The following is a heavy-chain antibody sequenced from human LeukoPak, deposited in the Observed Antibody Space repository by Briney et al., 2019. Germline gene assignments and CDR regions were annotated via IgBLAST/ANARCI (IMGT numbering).Heavy chain of an antibody. Sequence: GGSLRLSCAASGFTFSTYEMNWVRQAPGKGLEWVSYIGTSGTPIYYADSVKGRFTTSRDNAKNSLFLQMNSLRVEDTAIYYCAREPGTNFDYWGQGTLVTVSS. V-gene: IGHV3-48*03. J-gene: IGHJ4*02. CDR1: GFTFSTYE. CDR2: IGTSGTPI. CDR3: AREPGTNFDY.